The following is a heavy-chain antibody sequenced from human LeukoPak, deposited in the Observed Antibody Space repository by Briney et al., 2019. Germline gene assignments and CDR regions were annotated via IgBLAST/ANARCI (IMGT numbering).Heavy chain of an antibody. D-gene: IGHD3-10*01. CDR3: ARTPWFGQPIFDH. J-gene: IGHJ4*02. CDR2: IDYSGST. Sequence: SETLSLTCTVSGGSISTYYWSWIRQPPGKGLEWIGYIDYSGSTDYNPSLKSRVSISVDTSKNQFSLKLSSVTAADTAVYYCARTPWFGQPIFDHWGQGTLVAVSS. V-gene: IGHV4-59*01. CDR1: GGSISTYY.